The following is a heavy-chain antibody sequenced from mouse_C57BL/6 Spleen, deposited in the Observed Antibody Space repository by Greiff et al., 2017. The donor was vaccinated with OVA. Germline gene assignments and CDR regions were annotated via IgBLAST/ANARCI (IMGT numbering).Heavy chain of an antibody. J-gene: IGHJ4*01. CDR3: ATSSRAMDY. Sequence: VQLKESGGGLVKPGGSLKLSCAASGFTFSDYGLHWVRQAPEKGLEWVAYISSGSSTIYYADTVKGRFTISRDNAKNTLFLQMTSLRSEDTAMYYCATSSRAMDYWGQGTSVTVSS. CDR2: ISSGSSTI. CDR1: GFTFSDYG. V-gene: IGHV5-17*01.